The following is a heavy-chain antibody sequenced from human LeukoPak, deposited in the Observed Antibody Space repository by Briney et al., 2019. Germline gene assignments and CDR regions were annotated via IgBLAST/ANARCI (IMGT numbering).Heavy chain of an antibody. CDR3: AKDYYRNFDY. D-gene: IGHD3-22*01. J-gene: IGHJ4*02. Sequence: PGGSLRLSCAASGFTFSSYAMGWVRQAPGKGLEWVAFIRYDGSNKYYADSVKGRFTISRDNSKNTLYLQMNSLRAEDTAVYYCAKDYYRNFDYWGQGTLVTVSS. CDR2: IRYDGSNK. CDR1: GFTFSSYA. V-gene: IGHV3-30*02.